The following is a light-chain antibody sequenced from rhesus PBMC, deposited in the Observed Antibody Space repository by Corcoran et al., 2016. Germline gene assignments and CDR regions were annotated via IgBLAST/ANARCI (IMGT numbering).Light chain of an antibody. CDR1: QGISNN. Sequence: DIQMTQSPSSLSASVGDRVTITCRESQGISNNLAWYPQKPGKVPKLLIYKASTLQSGIQSRFNGSGVGTDFTLTISSLQPEDFATYYCQHGYGILYSFGQGTKVEIK. CDR2: KAS. CDR3: QHGYGILYS. V-gene: IGKV1-25*01. J-gene: IGKJ2*01.